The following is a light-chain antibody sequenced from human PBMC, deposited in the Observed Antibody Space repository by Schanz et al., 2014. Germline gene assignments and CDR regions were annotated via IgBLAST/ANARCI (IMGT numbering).Light chain of an antibody. CDR2: EVS. J-gene: IGLJ2*01. CDR1: SSDVGSYNL. CDR3: CSYVSSSAVL. V-gene: IGLV2-23*02. Sequence: QSALTQPASVSGSPGQSITISCTGTSSDVGSYNLVSWYQQHPGKAPKLMIYEVSERPSGVPDRFSGSKSGNTASLTISGLQAEDEADYYCCSYVSSSAVLFGGGTKLTVL.